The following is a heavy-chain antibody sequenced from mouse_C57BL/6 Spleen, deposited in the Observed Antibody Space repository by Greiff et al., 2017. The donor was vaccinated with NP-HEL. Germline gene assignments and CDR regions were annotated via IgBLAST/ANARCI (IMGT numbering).Heavy chain of an antibody. V-gene: IGHV1-4*01. D-gene: IGHD2-5*01. CDR2: INPSSGYT. CDR3: ARSKDFTYFDY. CDR1: GYTFTSYT. Sequence: VKLQESGAELARPGASVKMSCKASGYTFTSYTMHWVKQRPGQGLEWIGYINPSSGYTKYNQKFKDKATLTADKSSSTAYMQLSSLTSEDSAVYYCARSKDFTYFDYWGQGTTLTVSS. J-gene: IGHJ2*01.